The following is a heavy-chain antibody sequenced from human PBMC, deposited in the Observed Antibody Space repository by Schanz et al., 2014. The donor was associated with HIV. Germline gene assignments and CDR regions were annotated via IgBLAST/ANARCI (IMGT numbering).Heavy chain of an antibody. Sequence: EVQLLESGGGLVQPGGSPRLSCTTSGFTFSDYAMSWVRQAPGKGLEWVSTISGSGGSTYYADSVKGRFTISRDNSKNTLYLQMNSLRAEDTAVYYCARGLLADYWGQGTLVTVSS. V-gene: IGHV3-23*01. CDR1: GFTFSDYA. D-gene: IGHD5-18*01. CDR3: ARGLLADY. CDR2: ISGSGGST. J-gene: IGHJ4*02.